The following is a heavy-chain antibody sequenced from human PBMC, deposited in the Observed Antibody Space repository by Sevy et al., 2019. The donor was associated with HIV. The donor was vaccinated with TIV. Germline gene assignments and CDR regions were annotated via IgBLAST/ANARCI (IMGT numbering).Heavy chain of an antibody. Sequence: GGSLRLSCAASGFTISSYGMHWVRQAPGKGLEWVAVISYDGSNKYYADSVKGRFTISRDNSKNTLYLQMNSLRAEDTAVYYCAKDYSSSPWFGELFSGMDVWGQGTTVTVSS. CDR3: AKDYSSSPWFGELFSGMDV. J-gene: IGHJ6*02. CDR2: ISYDGSNK. V-gene: IGHV3-30*18. CDR1: GFTISSYG. D-gene: IGHD3-10*01.